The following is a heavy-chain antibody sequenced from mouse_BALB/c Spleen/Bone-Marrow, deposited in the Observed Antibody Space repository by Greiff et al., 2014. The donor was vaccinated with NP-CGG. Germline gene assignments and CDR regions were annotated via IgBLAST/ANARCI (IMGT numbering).Heavy chain of an antibody. V-gene: IGHV5-17*02. CDR1: GFTFSSFG. D-gene: IGHD2-10*01. J-gene: IGHJ3*01. CDR2: ISSGSSTI. Sequence: EVMLVESGGGLVQPGGSRKLSCAASGFTFSSFGMHWIRQAPEKGLEWVAYISSGSSTIYYADTVKGRFTISRDNPKNTLFLQMTSLRSEDTAMYYCAKTYYGPTACFAYWGQGTLVTVSA. CDR3: AKTYYGPTACFAY.